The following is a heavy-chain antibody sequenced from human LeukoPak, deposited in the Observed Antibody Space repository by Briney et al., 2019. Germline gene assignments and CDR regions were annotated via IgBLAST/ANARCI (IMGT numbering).Heavy chain of an antibody. V-gene: IGHV4-59*01. CDR2: IYYSGST. J-gene: IGHJ4*02. Sequence: SETLSLTCTVSGGSISSYYWSWIRQPPGKGLEWIGYIYYSGSTNYNPSLKSRVTISVDTSKNQFSLKLSSVTAADTAVYYCARARLDYFDYWGQGTLVTVSS. CDR1: GGSISSYY. CDR3: ARARLDYFDY.